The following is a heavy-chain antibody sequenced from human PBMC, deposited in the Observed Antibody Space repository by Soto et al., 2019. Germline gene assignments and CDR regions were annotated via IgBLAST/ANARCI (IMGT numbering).Heavy chain of an antibody. CDR2: ISYHGSDK. J-gene: IGHJ4*02. CDR3: AKAHLPTTVTTVGY. Sequence: QVQLVESGGGVVQPGRSLRLSCAASGFTFSNYGMHWVRQAPGKGLEWVAVISYHGSDKYYADSVKGRFTISRDKSKNTLYLQMDSMRAEDTAVYYCAKAHLPTTVTTVGYWGQGTLVTVSS. CDR1: GFTFSNYG. D-gene: IGHD4-17*01. V-gene: IGHV3-30*18.